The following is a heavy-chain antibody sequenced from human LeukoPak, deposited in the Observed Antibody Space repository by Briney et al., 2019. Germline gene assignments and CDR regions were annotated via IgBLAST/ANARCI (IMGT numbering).Heavy chain of an antibody. J-gene: IGHJ3*02. CDR1: GGSFSGDY. D-gene: IGHD3-10*01. CDR2: INDSGST. V-gene: IGHV4-34*01. Sequence: SETLSLTCAVYGGSFSGDYWSWIRQPPGKGLEWIGEINDSGSTNYNPSLKSRVTISVDTSKNQFSLKLSSVTAADTAVYYCARGFRSYYYGSGSLSFDIWGQGTMVTVSS. CDR3: ARGFRSYYYGSGSLSFDI.